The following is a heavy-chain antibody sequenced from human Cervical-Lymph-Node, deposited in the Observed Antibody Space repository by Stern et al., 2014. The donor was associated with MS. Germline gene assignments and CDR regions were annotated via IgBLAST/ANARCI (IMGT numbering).Heavy chain of an antibody. J-gene: IGHJ3*01. CDR2: IDFSGNT. CDR3: ARLSVRVHDAFDV. V-gene: IGHV4-39*01. CDR1: GGSINSDIYY. D-gene: IGHD3-10*01. Sequence: QLQLQESGPGLVKPSENLSLTCTVSGGSINSDIYYWGWIRQPPGKGLEWIGTIDFSGNTYYNPSLKSRVIMSVDTSKNQFSLRLNSVTAADTAVYYCARLSVRVHDAFDVWGQGTVVTVSS.